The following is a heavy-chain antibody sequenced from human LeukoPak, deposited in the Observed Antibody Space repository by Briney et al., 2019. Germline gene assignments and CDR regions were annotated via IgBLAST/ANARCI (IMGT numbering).Heavy chain of an antibody. CDR3: ARDFNAPGY. CDR2: INPNSGGT. Sequence: ASVKVSCKASGYTFTSYGINWVRQAPGQGLEWMGWINPNSGGTNYAQKFQGRVTMTRDTSISTAYMELSRLRSDDTAVYYCARDFNAPGYWGQGTLVTVSS. V-gene: IGHV1-2*02. J-gene: IGHJ4*02. CDR1: GYTFTSYG.